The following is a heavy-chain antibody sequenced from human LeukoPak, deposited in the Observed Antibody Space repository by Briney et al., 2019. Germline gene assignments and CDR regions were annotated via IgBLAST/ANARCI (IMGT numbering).Heavy chain of an antibody. CDR2: IYYSGGT. CDR3: ARVPPHYDILTGYYSGSFDWYFDL. Sequence: PQTLSLTCTVSGGSISSTDYYWSWIRQPPGKGLEWIGHIYYSGGTYSNPSLKSRLSISVDTSKNQFSLKLSSVAAADTAVYYCARVPPHYDILTGYYSGSFDWYFDLWGRGTLVTVSS. J-gene: IGHJ2*01. V-gene: IGHV4-30-4*01. CDR1: GGSISSTDYY. D-gene: IGHD3-9*01.